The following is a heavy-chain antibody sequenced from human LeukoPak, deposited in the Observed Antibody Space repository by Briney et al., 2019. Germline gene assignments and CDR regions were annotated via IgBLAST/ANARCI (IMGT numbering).Heavy chain of an antibody. J-gene: IGHJ4*02. CDR3: AKGLVGATDTAFDY. Sequence: PGGSLRLSCEASGFVFSDVWMTWVRQAPGKGLEWVAVMSYDGSNKYYADSVKGRFTISRDNSKNTLYLQMNSLRAEDTAVYYCAKGLVGATDTAFDYWGQGTLVTVSS. D-gene: IGHD1-26*01. V-gene: IGHV3-30*18. CDR1: GFVFSDVW. CDR2: MSYDGSNK.